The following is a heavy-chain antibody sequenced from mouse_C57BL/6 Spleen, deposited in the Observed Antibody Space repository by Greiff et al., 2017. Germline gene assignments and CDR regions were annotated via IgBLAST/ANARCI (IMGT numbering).Heavy chain of an antibody. J-gene: IGHJ4*01. CDR3: ARWDDSYLFSYAMDY. CDR2: ISYDGSN. CDR1: GYSITSGYY. Sequence: EVQLQESGPGLVKPSQSLSLTCSVTGYSITSGYYWNWIRQFPGNKLEWMGYISYDGSNNYNPSLKNRISITRATSKNQFFLKLNSVTTEDTATYYCARWDDSYLFSYAMDYWGQGTSVTVSS. V-gene: IGHV3-6*01. D-gene: IGHD2-3*01.